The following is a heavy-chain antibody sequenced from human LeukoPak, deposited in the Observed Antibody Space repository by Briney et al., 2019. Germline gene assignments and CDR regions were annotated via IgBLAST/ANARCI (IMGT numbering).Heavy chain of an antibody. V-gene: IGHV1-2*02. CDR2: VNPKSGAA. J-gene: IGHJ4*02. CDR1: GYIFSDYY. CDR3: ARGAEAETSPLDF. Sequence: ASVKVSCKASGYIFSDYYMHWVRQAPGQGLEWLGWVNPKSGAADYAQQFRGRVTMTRDTSINTDYMEMKRVTSDDTAVYYCARGAEAETSPLDFWGQGTLVIVS. D-gene: IGHD6-13*01.